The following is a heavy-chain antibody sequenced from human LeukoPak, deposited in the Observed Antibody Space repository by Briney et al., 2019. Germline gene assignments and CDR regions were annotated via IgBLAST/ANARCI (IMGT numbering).Heavy chain of an antibody. CDR3: AKWRRSSPIGGMDV. Sequence: GGSLTLTCTVSGLTFSSYAMNWVRQAPGKGMEGVSSICDTGNSTDHTLSVRGLFTIFRDNTKNTLYLLMNSLRGEDTAVYYCAKWRRSSPIGGMDVWGQGTTVTVSS. CDR2: ICDTGNST. V-gene: IGHV3-23*01. D-gene: IGHD5-24*01. CDR1: GLTFSSYA. J-gene: IGHJ6*02.